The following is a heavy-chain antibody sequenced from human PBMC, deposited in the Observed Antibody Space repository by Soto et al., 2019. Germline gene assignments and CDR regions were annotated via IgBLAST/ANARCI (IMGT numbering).Heavy chain of an antibody. Sequence: EASVKVSCKASGYTFTSYDINWVRQATGQGLEWMGWMNPNSGNTGYAQKFQGRVTMTRNTSISTAYMELSSLRSEDTAVYYCARHYDFWTTYGMDVWGQGTTVTVSS. D-gene: IGHD3-3*01. CDR2: MNPNSGNT. CDR1: GYTFTSYD. V-gene: IGHV1-8*01. J-gene: IGHJ6*02. CDR3: ARHYDFWTTYGMDV.